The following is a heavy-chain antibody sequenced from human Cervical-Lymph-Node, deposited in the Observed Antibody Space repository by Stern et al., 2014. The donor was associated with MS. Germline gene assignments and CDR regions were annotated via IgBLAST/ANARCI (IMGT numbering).Heavy chain of an antibody. V-gene: IGHV4-59*01. J-gene: IGHJ4*02. D-gene: IGHD3-22*01. CDR1: YDSISSYY. CDR2: INYRRNP. Sequence: QVQLVQSGPGLVKPSETLSLTCTVSYDSISSYYWTWLRQPPGKGLEWIGYINYRRNPNYNPALKSRVTISVDTSKNQFSLKLTSVTAADTAVYYCARAFSDYHDNTPGYWGQGTLVTVSS. CDR3: ARAFSDYHDNTPGY.